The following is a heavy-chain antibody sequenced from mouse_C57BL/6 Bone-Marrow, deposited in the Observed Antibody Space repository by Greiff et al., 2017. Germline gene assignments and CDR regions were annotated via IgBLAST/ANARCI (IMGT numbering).Heavy chain of an antibody. V-gene: IGHV3-6*01. J-gene: IGHJ2*01. CDR2: ISYDGSN. Sequence: DVKLQESGPGLVKPSQSLSLTCSVTGYSITSGYYWNWIRQFPGNKLEWMGYISYDGSNNYNPSLKNRISITRDTSKNQFFLKLNSVTTEDTATYYCASSYYGSSYDYFDYWGQGTTLTVSS. D-gene: IGHD1-1*01. CDR1: GYSITSGYY. CDR3: ASSYYGSSYDYFDY.